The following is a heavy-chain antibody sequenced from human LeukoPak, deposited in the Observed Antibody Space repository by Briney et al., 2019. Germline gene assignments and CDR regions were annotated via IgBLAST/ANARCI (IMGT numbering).Heavy chain of an antibody. CDR3: ARGPQYCSSTSCYTRDYYYGMDV. V-gene: IGHV4-4*07. J-gene: IGHJ6*02. Sequence: SETLSLTCTVSGGSISSYYWSWIRQPAGKGLEWIGRIYTSGSTNYNPSLKSRVTMSVDTSKNQFSLKLSSVTAADTAVYYCARGPQYCSSTSCYTRDYYYGMDVWGQGTTVTVSS. D-gene: IGHD2-2*02. CDR1: GGSISSYY. CDR2: IYTSGST.